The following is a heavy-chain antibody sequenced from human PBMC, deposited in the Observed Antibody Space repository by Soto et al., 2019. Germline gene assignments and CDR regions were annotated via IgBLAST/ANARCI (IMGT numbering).Heavy chain of an antibody. V-gene: IGHV3-64*01. CDR3: ARSPGNTMVRGVQSPSYYFDY. Sequence: EVQLVESGGGLVQPGGSLRLSCAASGFTFSSYAMHWVRQAPGKGLEYVSAISSNGGSTYYANSVKGRFTISRDNSKNTLYLQMGSLRAEDMAVYYCARSPGNTMVRGVQSPSYYFDYWGQGTLVTVSS. D-gene: IGHD3-10*01. CDR1: GFTFSSYA. J-gene: IGHJ4*02. CDR2: ISSNGGST.